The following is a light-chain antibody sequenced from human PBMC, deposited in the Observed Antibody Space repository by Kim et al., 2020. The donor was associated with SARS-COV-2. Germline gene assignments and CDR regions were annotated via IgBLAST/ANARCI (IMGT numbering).Light chain of an antibody. J-gene: IGLJ2*01. Sequence: GQKVTISCSGSSSNIGNNYVSWYQQLPGTALKLLIYDNNKRPSGIPDRFSGSKSGTSATLGITGLQTGDEADYYCGTWDSSLSAVVFGGGTQLTVL. CDR3: GTWDSSLSAVV. CDR1: SSNIGNNY. CDR2: DNN. V-gene: IGLV1-51*01.